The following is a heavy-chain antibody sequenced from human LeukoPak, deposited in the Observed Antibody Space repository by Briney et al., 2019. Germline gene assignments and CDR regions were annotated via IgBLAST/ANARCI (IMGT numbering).Heavy chain of an antibody. Sequence: GSLRLSCAASGFTLSSYGMHWVRQAPGKGLEWVAFKRYDGNAKYYADSVKGRFIISRDNSKNTLYLQMNSLRVEDTAVYFCAKEGVGHCNRCYYMDVWGKGTTVAVSS. V-gene: IGHV3-30*02. CDR3: AKEGVGHCNRCYYMDV. CDR1: GFTLSSYG. D-gene: IGHD2/OR15-2a*01. J-gene: IGHJ6*03. CDR2: KRYDGNAK.